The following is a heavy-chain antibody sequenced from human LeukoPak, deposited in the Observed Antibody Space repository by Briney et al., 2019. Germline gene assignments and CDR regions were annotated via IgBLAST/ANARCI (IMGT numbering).Heavy chain of an antibody. Sequence: PGGSLRLSCAASGFTFSSYGMHWVRQAPGKGLEWVAFIRYDGSNKYYADSVKGRFTISRDNSKNTLYLQMNSLRAEDTAVYYCAKVISPPRYYYYYYMDVWGKGTTVTISS. CDR3: AKVISPPRYYYYYYMDV. CDR1: GFTFSSYG. J-gene: IGHJ6*03. V-gene: IGHV3-30*02. CDR2: IRYDGSNK. D-gene: IGHD3-22*01.